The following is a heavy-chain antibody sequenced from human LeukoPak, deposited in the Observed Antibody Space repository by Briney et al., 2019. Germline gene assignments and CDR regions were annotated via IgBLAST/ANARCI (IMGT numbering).Heavy chain of an antibody. Sequence: GGSLRLSCAVSGFTFSTFSMNWVRQAPGKGLEWVSSISSGSTYTYYADSVKGRFTISRDNSKNTLYLQMNSLRAEDTAVYYCAKDAGYIVTTLDYWGQGTLVTVYS. CDR2: ISSGSTYT. D-gene: IGHD5-12*01. CDR1: GFTFSTFS. CDR3: AKDAGYIVTTLDY. V-gene: IGHV3-21*04. J-gene: IGHJ4*02.